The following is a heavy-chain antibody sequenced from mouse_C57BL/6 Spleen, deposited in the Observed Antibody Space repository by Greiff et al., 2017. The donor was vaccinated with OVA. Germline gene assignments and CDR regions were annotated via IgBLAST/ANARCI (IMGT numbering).Heavy chain of an antibody. V-gene: IGHV1-82*01. D-gene: IGHD3-2*02. Sequence: VQLVESGPELVKPGASVKISCKASGYAFSSSWMNWVKQRPGKGLEWIGRIYPGDGDTNYNGKFKGKATLTADKSSSTAYMQLSSLTSEDSAVYFCARSTAQAFDYWGQGTTLTVSS. CDR1: GYAFSSSW. J-gene: IGHJ2*01. CDR2: IYPGDGDT. CDR3: ARSTAQAFDY.